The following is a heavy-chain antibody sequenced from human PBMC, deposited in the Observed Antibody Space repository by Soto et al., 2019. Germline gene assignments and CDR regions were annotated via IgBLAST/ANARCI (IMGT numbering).Heavy chain of an antibody. Sequence: GVLRLSCSASGFTFSSYEMNWVRQAPGKGLEWVSYISDSGRTIYYADSVKGRFTVSRDDAQNSVYLQMDSLRAEDTAVYYCARDLLHYDFWSGYSAYFSYGMDVWGQGTTVTVS. J-gene: IGHJ6*02. D-gene: IGHD3-3*01. V-gene: IGHV3-48*03. CDR1: GFTFSSYE. CDR3: ARDLLHYDFWSGYSAYFSYGMDV. CDR2: ISDSGRTI.